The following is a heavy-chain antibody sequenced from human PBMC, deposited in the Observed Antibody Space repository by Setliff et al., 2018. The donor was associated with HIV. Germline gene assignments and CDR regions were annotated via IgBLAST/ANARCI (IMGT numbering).Heavy chain of an antibody. D-gene: IGHD3-10*01. J-gene: IGHJ6*02. CDR2: IGQDGSEK. V-gene: IGHV3-7*01. CDR3: ARKLRPGHGVDV. Sequence: GGSLRFSCAASRFDFNNYWMCWVRQAPGKGLEWVANIGQDGSEKNYVDSVKGRFTISRDNAKNSMDLQMNSPRAEDTAIYYCARKLRPGHGVDVWGQGTTVTVSS. CDR1: RFDFNNYW.